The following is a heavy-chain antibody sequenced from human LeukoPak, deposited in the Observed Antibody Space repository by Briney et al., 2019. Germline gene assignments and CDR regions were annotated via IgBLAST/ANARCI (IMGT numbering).Heavy chain of an antibody. V-gene: IGHV1-46*01. J-gene: IGHJ4*02. Sequence: ASVKVSCKASGYSFTNNYIHWVRQAPGQGLEWMGMINPSDGSTNYAQDFQGRVTMTRDMSTSTVYMELSSLRSDDTAVYYCARDYKVGATGRGLGYWGQGTLVTVSS. CDR2: INPSDGST. D-gene: IGHD1-26*01. CDR1: GYSFTNNY. CDR3: ARDYKVGATGRGLGY.